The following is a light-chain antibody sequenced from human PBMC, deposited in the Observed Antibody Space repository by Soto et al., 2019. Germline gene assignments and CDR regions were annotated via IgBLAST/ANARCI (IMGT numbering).Light chain of an antibody. CDR2: AAS. Sequence: DIPMTQAPSSLSGSVGDRDTITCRASQSISSYLNWYQQKPGKTPXXLIYAASSLQSGVPSRFSGSGSGTEFTLTISSLQPDDFATDDCQQYNSYSSFGQGTKVDIK. V-gene: IGKV1-5*01. CDR1: QSISSY. CDR3: QQYNSYSS. J-gene: IGKJ1*01.